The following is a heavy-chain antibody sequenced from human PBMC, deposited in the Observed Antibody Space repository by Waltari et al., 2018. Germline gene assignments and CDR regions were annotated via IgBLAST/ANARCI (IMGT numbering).Heavy chain of an antibody. CDR2: IYHSGST. J-gene: IGHJ4*02. V-gene: IGHV4-38-2*01. CDR1: GYSISSGYY. CDR3: ARRGTTVTNFDY. D-gene: IGHD4-17*01. Sequence: QVQLQESGPGLVKPSETLSLTCAVSGYSISSGYYWGWIRQPPGKGLEWIGSIYHSGSTYYNPSLKSRVTISVDTSKNQFSLKLSSVTAADTAVYYCARRGTTVTNFDYWGQGTLVTVSS.